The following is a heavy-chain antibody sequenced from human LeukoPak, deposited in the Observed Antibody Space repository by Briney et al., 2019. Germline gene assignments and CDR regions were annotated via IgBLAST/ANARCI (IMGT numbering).Heavy chain of an antibody. CDR2: ISYDGSNK. Sequence: PGGSLRLSCAASGFTFSSYGMHWVRQAPGKGLEWVAVISYDGSNKYYADSVKGRFTISRDNSKNTLYLQTNSLRAEDTAVYYCAKDTAMDVWGKGTTVTVSS. J-gene: IGHJ6*03. CDR3: AKDTAMDV. V-gene: IGHV3-30*18. CDR1: GFTFSSYG.